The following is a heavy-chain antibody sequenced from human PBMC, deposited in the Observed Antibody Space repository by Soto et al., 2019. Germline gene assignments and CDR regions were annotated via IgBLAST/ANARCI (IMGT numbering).Heavy chain of an antibody. CDR2: INPKTGTT. Sequence: GASVKVSCKASGYTFTNYYVHWVRQAPGQGLEWVGLINPKTGTTNDAPKFQGRVTMTSDTSTSTAYMKLSSLRSEDTAVYYCARASGYYYYYYGMDVWGQGTTVTVSS. V-gene: IGHV1-2*06. CDR1: GYTFTNYY. D-gene: IGHD3-22*01. J-gene: IGHJ6*02. CDR3: ARASGYYYYYYGMDV.